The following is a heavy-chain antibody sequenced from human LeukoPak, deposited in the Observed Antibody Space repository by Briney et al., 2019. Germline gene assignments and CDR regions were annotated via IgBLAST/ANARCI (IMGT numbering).Heavy chain of an antibody. J-gene: IGHJ4*02. Sequence: ASVKVSCKASGYTFTTFGISWVRQAPGQGLEWMGWISANNGNTNYAQKFQGRVTMTTDTSTSTAYMELRSLRSDDTAVYYCARGRVYYDSSGYYENYFDYWGQGTLVTVSS. V-gene: IGHV1-18*01. CDR2: ISANNGNT. CDR3: ARGRVYYDSSGYYENYFDY. D-gene: IGHD3-22*01. CDR1: GYTFTTFG.